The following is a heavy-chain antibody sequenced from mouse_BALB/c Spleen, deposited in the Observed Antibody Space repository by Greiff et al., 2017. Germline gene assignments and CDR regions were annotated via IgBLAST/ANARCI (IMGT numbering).Heavy chain of an antibody. Sequence: EVKLMESGGDLVKPGGSLKLSCAASGFTFSSYGMSWVRQTPDKRLEWVATISSGGSYTYYPDSVKGRFTISRDNAKNTLYLQMSSLKSEDTAMYYCARQDDGYYYFDYWGQGTTLTVSS. CDR3: ARQDDGYYYFDY. J-gene: IGHJ2*01. CDR2: ISSGGSYT. D-gene: IGHD2-3*01. CDR1: GFTFSSYG. V-gene: IGHV5-6*01.